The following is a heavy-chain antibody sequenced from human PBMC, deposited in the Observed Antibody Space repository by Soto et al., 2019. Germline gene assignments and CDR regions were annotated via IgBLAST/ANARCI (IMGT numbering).Heavy chain of an antibody. J-gene: IGHJ4*02. CDR3: AKKVNSGPGSQYFDY. V-gene: IGHV3-23*01. Sequence: GGSLRLSCAASGFTFSSYPMSWVRQAPGKGLEWVSGFRTGGDDGTTYYADSVKGRFTISRDNSKNTLFLQMNSLRAEDTAIYYCAKKVNSGPGSQYFDYWGQGTLVTVSS. D-gene: IGHD3-10*01. CDR2: FRTGGDDGTT. CDR1: GFTFSSYP.